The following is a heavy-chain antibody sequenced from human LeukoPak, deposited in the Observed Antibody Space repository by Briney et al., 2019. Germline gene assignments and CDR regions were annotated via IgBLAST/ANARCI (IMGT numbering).Heavy chain of an antibody. Sequence: SETLSLTCTVSGGSMSSSSYYWGWIRQPPGKGLEWIGSIYYSGSTYYDPSLKSRVTISVDTSKNQFSLRLSSVTAADTAVYFCTRDPSTAADDWYFDLWGRGTLVTVSS. CDR1: GGSMSSSSYY. J-gene: IGHJ2*01. CDR2: IYYSGST. D-gene: IGHD6-13*01. CDR3: TRDPSTAADDWYFDL. V-gene: IGHV4-39*07.